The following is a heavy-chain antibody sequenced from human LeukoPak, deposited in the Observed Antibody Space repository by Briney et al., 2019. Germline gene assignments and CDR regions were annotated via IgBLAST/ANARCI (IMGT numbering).Heavy chain of an antibody. CDR1: GGSISGYY. J-gene: IGHJ4*02. Sequence: SETLSPTCTVSGGSISGYYWSWIRQPPGKGLEWIGYIYYTGSTNYSPSLKSRLTISADTSENQFSLKLSSVTAADTAVYYCARGKGYFDYWGQGTLVTVSS. CDR2: IYYTGST. V-gene: IGHV4-59*01. CDR3: ARGKGYFDY.